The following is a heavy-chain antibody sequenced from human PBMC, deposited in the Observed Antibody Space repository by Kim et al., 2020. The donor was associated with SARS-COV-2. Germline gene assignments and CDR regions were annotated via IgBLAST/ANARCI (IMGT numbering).Heavy chain of an antibody. Sequence: SLNSRVTISVATSKNQFSLKLASVTAADTAVYYCATHRGVLGGYYYGMDVWGQGTTVTVSS. D-gene: IGHD3-16*01. V-gene: IGHV4-59*08. J-gene: IGHJ6*02. CDR3: ATHRGVLGGYYYGMDV.